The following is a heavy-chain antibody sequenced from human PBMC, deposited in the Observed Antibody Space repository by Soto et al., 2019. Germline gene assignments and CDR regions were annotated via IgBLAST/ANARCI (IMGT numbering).Heavy chain of an antibody. Sequence: GESLKISCKGSGYSFTSYWIGWVRQMPGKGLEWMGIIYPGDSDIRYSPSFQGQVTISADKSISTAYLQWSSLKASDTAMYYCARQPRRGYNYGGGFDYWGQGTLVTVSS. D-gene: IGHD5-18*01. CDR3: ARQPRRGYNYGGGFDY. CDR1: GYSFTSYW. CDR2: IYPGDSDI. J-gene: IGHJ4*02. V-gene: IGHV5-51*01.